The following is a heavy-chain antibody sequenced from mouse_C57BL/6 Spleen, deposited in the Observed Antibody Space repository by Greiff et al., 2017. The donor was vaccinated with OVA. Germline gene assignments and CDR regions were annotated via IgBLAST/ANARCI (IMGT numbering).Heavy chain of an antibody. J-gene: IGHJ2*01. CDR3: ARTAPLRLGYYFDY. Sequence: VKLLESGAELVKPGASVKISCKASGYAFSSYWMNWVKQRPGKGLEWIGQIYPGDGDTNYNGKFKGKATLTADKSSSTAYMQLSSLTSEDSAVYFCARTAPLRLGYYFDYWGQGTTLTVSS. CDR2: IYPGDGDT. CDR1: GYAFSSYW. D-gene: IGHD2-4*01. V-gene: IGHV1-80*01.